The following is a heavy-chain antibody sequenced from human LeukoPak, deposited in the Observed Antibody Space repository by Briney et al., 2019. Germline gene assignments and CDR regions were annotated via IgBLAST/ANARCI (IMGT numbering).Heavy chain of an antibody. CDR2: INPNSGGT. CDR3: AREPFIVGATKEAFDI. J-gene: IGHJ3*02. CDR1: GYTFTGYY. Sequence: AXVKVSCKASGYTFTGYYMHWVRQAPGQGVEWMGRINPNSGGTNYAQEFQCRVTMTRDTSISTAYMELSRLRSDDTAVYYCAREPFIVGATKEAFDIWGQGTMVTVSS. D-gene: IGHD1-26*01. V-gene: IGHV1-2*06.